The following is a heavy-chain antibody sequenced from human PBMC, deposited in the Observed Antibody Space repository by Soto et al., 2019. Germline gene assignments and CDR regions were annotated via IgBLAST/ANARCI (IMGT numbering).Heavy chain of an antibody. CDR3: ARQRTTVVTQAYFDH. Sequence: SETLSLTCIVSGESISSSSYYWGWIRQPPGKGLEWIGSIYYSGRNYYNPSFKSRVTLSIDTSKNQFSLRLSSVTATDTAVYYCARQRTTVVTQAYFDHWGQGALVTVSS. CDR1: GESISSSSYY. CDR2: IYYSGRN. D-gene: IGHD2-21*02. V-gene: IGHV4-39*01. J-gene: IGHJ4*02.